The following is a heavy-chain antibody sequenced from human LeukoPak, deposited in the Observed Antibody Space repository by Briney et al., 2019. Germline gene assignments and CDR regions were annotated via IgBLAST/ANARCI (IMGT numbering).Heavy chain of an antibody. D-gene: IGHD6-19*01. J-gene: IGHJ6*03. V-gene: IGHV3-20*01. CDR2: INWNGGST. Sequence: PGGSLTLSCAPSGFTFDDYGMNWARQIRGRGREWVSGINWNGGSTCYAASVKGRFTISRDNAKNSLYLQMNSLRAEDTALYHCARASSSGWDFYMDVWGKGTTATVSS. CDR1: GFTFDDYG. CDR3: ARASSSGWDFYMDV.